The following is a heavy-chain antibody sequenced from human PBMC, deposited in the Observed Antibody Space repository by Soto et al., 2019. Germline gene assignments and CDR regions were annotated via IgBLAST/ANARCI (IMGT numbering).Heavy chain of an antibody. Sequence: ASVKVSCKASGYTFTSYDINWVRQATGQGLEWMGWMNPNSGNTGYAQKFQGRVTMTRNTSISTAYMELSSLRSEDTAVYYCARVEAWILTTNVVYYYFGMDVWRQATTVTVS. V-gene: IGHV1-8*01. CDR1: GYTFTSYD. D-gene: IGHD5-18*01. CDR3: ARVEAWILTTNVVYYYFGMDV. J-gene: IGHJ6*02. CDR2: MNPNSGNT.